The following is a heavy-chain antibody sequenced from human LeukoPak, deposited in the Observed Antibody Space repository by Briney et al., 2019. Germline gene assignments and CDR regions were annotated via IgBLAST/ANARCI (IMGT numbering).Heavy chain of an antibody. CDR3: ARDPTYYDFWSGYFDGY. D-gene: IGHD3-3*01. J-gene: IGHJ4*02. V-gene: IGHV1-2*02. Sequence: GASVKVSCKAPGYSFTGYYMHWVRQAPGQGLEWMGWINPNSGGTNYAQKFQGRVTITRDTSISTAYMELSRLRSDDTAVYYCARDPTYYDFWSGYFDGYWGQGTLVTVSS. CDR2: INPNSGGT. CDR1: GYSFTGYY.